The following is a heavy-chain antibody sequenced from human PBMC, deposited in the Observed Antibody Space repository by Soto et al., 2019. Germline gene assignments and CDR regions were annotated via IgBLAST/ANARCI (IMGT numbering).Heavy chain of an antibody. V-gene: IGHV3-21*01. Sequence: PGGSLRLSCAASGFPFISYYMIWVRQTPGKGLEWVSSISTDSRYIYYGDSVRGRFTISRDNAKNSLYLQMNSLRVEDTAVYYCASGSDYNYMDIWGKGAPVTVSS. CDR3: ASGSDYNYMDI. CDR2: ISTDSRYI. CDR1: GFPFISYY. J-gene: IGHJ6*03. D-gene: IGHD5-12*01.